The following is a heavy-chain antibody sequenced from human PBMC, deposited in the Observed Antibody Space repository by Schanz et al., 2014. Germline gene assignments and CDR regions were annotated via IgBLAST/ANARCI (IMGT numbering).Heavy chain of an antibody. Sequence: QVQVVQSGGGLVKPGGSLRLSCAASGFVFGDYYMTWIRQAPGKGLEWLSYISDSGTYTNYADSVKGRFGISRDNSENTLYLQMSSLRVEDTAVYYCAKDPRGDKNDRAYYFDYWGQGTLVSVSS. V-gene: IGHV3-11*05. D-gene: IGHD3-10*01. CDR3: AKDPRGDKNDRAYYFDY. J-gene: IGHJ4*02. CDR2: ISDSGTYT. CDR1: GFVFGDYY.